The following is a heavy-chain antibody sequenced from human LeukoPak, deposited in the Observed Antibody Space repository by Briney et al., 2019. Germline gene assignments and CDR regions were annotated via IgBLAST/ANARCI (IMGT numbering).Heavy chain of an antibody. CDR1: GGSISSSSYY. CDR3: ARGGKGPVSYYYYMDV. Sequence: SETLSLTCTVSGGSISSSSYYWGWIRQPPGKGLEWIGSIYYTGSTYYNPSLKSRVTISVDTSKNQFSLKLSSVTAADTAVYYCARGGKGPVSYYYYMDVWGKGTTVTVSS. V-gene: IGHV4-39*07. CDR2: IYYTGST. J-gene: IGHJ6*03. D-gene: IGHD1-14*01.